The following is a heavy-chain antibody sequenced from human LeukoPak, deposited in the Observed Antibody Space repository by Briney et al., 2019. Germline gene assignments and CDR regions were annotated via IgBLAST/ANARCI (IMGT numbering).Heavy chain of an antibody. CDR3: ARGLGIGKDYFDC. J-gene: IGHJ4*02. D-gene: IGHD7-27*01. Sequence: SETLSLTCTVSGGSINSGSYYWSWIRQPAGKGLEWIGRTYSSGSTNYNPSPKGRVTISVDTSKNQFSLNLSSVTAADTAVYYCARGLGIGKDYFDCWGQGTLVTVSS. CDR1: GGSINSGSYY. V-gene: IGHV4-61*02. CDR2: TYSSGST.